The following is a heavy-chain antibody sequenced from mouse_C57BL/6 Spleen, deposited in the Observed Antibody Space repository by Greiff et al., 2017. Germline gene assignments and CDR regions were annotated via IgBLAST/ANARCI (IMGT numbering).Heavy chain of an antibody. V-gene: IGHV1-76*01. CDR1: GYTFTDYY. D-gene: IGHD2-4*01. Sequence: VQLQQSGAELVRPGASVKLSCKASGYTFTDYYINWVKQRPGQGLEWIARIYPGSGNTYYNEKFKGKATLTAEKASRTAYMQLSSLTSEDSAVYFCASWDYDVGWGQGTLVTVSA. J-gene: IGHJ3*01. CDR3: ASWDYDVG. CDR2: IYPGSGNT.